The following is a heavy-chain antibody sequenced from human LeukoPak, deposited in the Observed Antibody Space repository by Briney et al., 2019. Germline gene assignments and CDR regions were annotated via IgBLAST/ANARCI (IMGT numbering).Heavy chain of an antibody. CDR1: GFVFSNYG. D-gene: IGHD5-12*01. CDR2: VRYDESNE. J-gene: IGHJ4*02. CDR3: AKDSNSGYVSVGPDY. V-gene: IGHV3-30*02. Sequence: GGSLRLSCQTSGFVFSNYGMHWVRQAPGKGLEWVAFVRYDESNEYYADSVKGRFTISRDNSRNTLYLQMNSLRAVDTGVYSCAKDSNSGYVSVGPDYWGLGTLVTVSS.